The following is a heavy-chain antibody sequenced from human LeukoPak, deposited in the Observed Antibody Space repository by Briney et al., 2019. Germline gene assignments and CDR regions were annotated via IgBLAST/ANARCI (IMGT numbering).Heavy chain of an antibody. CDR2: INSDSNYI. J-gene: IGHJ4*02. CDR3: AKKFPGTVAAGPDH. Sequence: GGSLRLSCAASGFTFRSYSMNWVRQAPGKGLEWVSSINSDSNYIYYADSVQGRFTISRDNSKNTLYLQMNSLRAEDTAVYYCAKKFPGTVAAGPDHWGQGTLVTVSS. CDR1: GFTFRSYS. V-gene: IGHV3-21*01. D-gene: IGHD6-13*01.